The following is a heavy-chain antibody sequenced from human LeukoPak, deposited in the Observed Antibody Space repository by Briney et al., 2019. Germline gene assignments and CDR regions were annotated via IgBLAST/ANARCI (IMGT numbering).Heavy chain of an antibody. V-gene: IGHV3-21*04. CDR2: ITKSSTYV. Sequence: PGGSLRLACEASGFTFRTHSMNWVRQAPGKGLEWVSSITKSSTYVYYADSVKGRFTSSRDNANNSLFLQMNNLGVDNTGVYYCARGSGVHVWGQGTLVIVSS. J-gene: IGHJ4*02. D-gene: IGHD3-10*01. CDR1: GFTFRTHS. CDR3: ARGSGVHV.